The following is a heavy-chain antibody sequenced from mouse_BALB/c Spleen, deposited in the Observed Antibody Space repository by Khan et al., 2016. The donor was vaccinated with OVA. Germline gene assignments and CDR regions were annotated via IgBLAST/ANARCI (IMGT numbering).Heavy chain of an antibody. CDR1: GYTFTTYT. CDR3: AREGAYYRSDGWFSY. CDR2: INPSNGYT. D-gene: IGHD2-14*01. Sequence: XQLQQSGAELARPGASVKMSCKASGYTFTTYTMHWVKQRPGQGLEWIGYINPSNGYTNYNQKFKDKSTLTADKSSSTAYMQLSSLTSDYSAVYYCAREGAYYRSDGWFSYWGQGTLVTVSA. J-gene: IGHJ3*01. V-gene: IGHV1-4*01.